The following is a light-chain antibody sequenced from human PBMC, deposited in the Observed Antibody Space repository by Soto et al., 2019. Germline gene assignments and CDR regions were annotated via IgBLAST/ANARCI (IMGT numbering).Light chain of an antibody. V-gene: IGKV3-20*01. J-gene: IGKJ4*01. Sequence: DIVLTQSPGTLSLSPGEGATLSCRASHSVNSNYLAWYQQKPGQAPRLLIFGASARATGIPDRFSASGSGTDFTLTISRLEPEDFAVYYCQQYGSPPLTFGGGTTVEIK. CDR2: GAS. CDR1: HSVNSNY. CDR3: QQYGSPPLT.